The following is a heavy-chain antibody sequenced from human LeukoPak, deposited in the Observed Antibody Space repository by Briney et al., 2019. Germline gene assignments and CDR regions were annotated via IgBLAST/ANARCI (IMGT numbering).Heavy chain of an antibody. CDR1: GGSFSGYY. CDR2: INHSGST. J-gene: IGHJ4*02. CDR3: ARGPRYYYGSGSYRSFDY. Sequence: SETLSLTCAVYGGSFSGYYWSWIRQPPGKGLEWIGEINHSGSTNYNPSLKSRVTISVDTSKNQFSLKLSSVTAADTAVYYCARGPRYYYGSGSYRSFDYWGQGTLVTVSS. V-gene: IGHV4-34*01. D-gene: IGHD3-10*01.